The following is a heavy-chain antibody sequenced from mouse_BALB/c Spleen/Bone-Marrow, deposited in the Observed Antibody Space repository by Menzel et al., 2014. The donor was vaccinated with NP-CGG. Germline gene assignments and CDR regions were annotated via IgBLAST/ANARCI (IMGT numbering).Heavy chain of an antibody. CDR3: ARRATTVVATDY. CDR2: INPSNGRT. J-gene: IGHJ2*01. Sequence: VKLLESGAELVKPGASVKLSCKASGYTLTSYWMHWVKQRPGQGLEWIGEINPSNGRTNYNEKFKSKATLTVDKSSSTAYMQLSSLTSEDSAVYYCARRATTVVATDYWGQGTTLTVSS. V-gene: IGHV1S81*02. CDR1: GYTLTSYW. D-gene: IGHD1-1*01.